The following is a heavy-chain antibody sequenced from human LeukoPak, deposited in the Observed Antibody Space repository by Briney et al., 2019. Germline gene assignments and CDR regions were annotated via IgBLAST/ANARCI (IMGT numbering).Heavy chain of an antibody. J-gene: IGHJ4*02. V-gene: IGHV3-21*01. Sequence: GGSLRLSCAASGFTFSSYSMNWVRQAPGKGLEWVSSISSSSSYIYYADSVKGRFTISKDNAKNSLYLQMNSLRAEDTAVYYCARSPQGSSWYLGSYYFDYWGQGTLVTVSS. D-gene: IGHD6-13*01. CDR2: ISSSSSYI. CDR1: GFTFSSYS. CDR3: ARSPQGSSWYLGSYYFDY.